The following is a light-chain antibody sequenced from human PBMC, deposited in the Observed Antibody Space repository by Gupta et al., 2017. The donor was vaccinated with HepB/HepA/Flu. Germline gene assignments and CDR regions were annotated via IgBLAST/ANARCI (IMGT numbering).Light chain of an antibody. Sequence: EIVMTQSPATLSVSPGDRATLSCRASQSVGSNLAWYQQKPGQAPRLLIYSASTRATGIPARFSGSGSGTEFTLIISSLQSEDFAVYYCQQCNNWPLTFGGGTKVEIK. V-gene: IGKV3-15*01. CDR1: QSVGSN. J-gene: IGKJ4*01. CDR2: SAS. CDR3: QQCNNWPLT.